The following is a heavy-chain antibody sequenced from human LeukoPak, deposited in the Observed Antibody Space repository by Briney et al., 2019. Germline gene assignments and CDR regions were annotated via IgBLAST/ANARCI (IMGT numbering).Heavy chain of an antibody. J-gene: IGHJ6*03. CDR2: IPYDAGNK. V-gene: IGHV3-30*02. CDR3: AKGVGGSANYYYMDV. Sequence: PGGSLRLSCAASGFAFSRHGIHWVRRAPGKGLEWVAFIPYDAGNKFYADSVKGGFTISRDNSKNTLYLQMNSLRAEDTAVYYCAKGVGGSANYYYMDVWGKGTTVIVSS. D-gene: IGHD3-10*01. CDR1: GFAFSRHG.